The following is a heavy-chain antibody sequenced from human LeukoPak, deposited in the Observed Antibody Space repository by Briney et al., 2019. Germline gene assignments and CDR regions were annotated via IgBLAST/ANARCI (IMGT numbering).Heavy chain of an antibody. CDR3: ARHYINPHIGPIYYFDY. D-gene: IGHD4-11*01. Sequence: PGGSLRLSCAASGFTFSSYWMSWVRQAPGKGLEWVANIKQDGSEKYYVDSVKGRFTISRDNAKNSLYLQMNSLRAEDTAVYYCARHYINPHIGPIYYFDYWGQGTLVTVSS. J-gene: IGHJ4*02. CDR1: GFTFSSYW. CDR2: IKQDGSEK. V-gene: IGHV3-7*01.